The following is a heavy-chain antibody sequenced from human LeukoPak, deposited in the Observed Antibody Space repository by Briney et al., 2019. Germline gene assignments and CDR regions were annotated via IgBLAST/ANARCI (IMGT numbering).Heavy chain of an antibody. CDR2: IYSSGST. CDR1: GGSISSYY. J-gene: IGHJ2*01. V-gene: IGHV4-4*07. CDR3: ARDPANYYGSGDWYFDL. Sequence: SETLSLTCTASGGSISSYYWSWVRQPAGKGLEWIGRIYSSGSTNYNPSLKSRVTMLVDTSKNQFSLRLSSVTAADTAVYYCARDPANYYGSGDWYFDLWGRGTLVTVSS. D-gene: IGHD3-10*01.